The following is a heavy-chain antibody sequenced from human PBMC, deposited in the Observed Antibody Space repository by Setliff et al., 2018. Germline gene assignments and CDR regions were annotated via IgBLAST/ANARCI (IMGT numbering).Heavy chain of an antibody. D-gene: IGHD3-16*02. J-gene: IGHJ6*02. CDR2: IYYSGST. CDR1: GGSFSGYY. CDR3: ARGGLNEGWGSYRFEGYYYYGMDV. V-gene: IGHV4-59*01. Sequence: PSETLSLTCAVYGGSFSGYYWSWIRQPPGKGLEWIGYIYYSGSTNYNPSLKSRVTISVDTSKNQFSLKLSSLTAADTAVYYCARGGLNEGWGSYRFEGYYYYGMDVWGQGTTVTVSS.